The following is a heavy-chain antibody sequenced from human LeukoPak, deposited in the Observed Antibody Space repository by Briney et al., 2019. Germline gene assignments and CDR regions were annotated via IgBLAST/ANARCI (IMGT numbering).Heavy chain of an antibody. CDR2: IYPGDSDT. D-gene: IGHD4-17*01. J-gene: IGHJ4*02. CDR3: ARQFDYGDYEGGYFDY. V-gene: IGHV5-51*01. Sequence: GESLKISCKGSGYSFASYWIGWVREMPGKGLECMGIIYPGDSDTRYRPSFQGEVTISADQSISTAYLQWSSLKASDTAMYYCARQFDYGDYEGGYFDYWGQGTLVTVSS. CDR1: GYSFASYW.